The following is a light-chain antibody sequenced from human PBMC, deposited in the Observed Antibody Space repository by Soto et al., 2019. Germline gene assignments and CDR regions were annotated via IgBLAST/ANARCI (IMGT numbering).Light chain of an antibody. V-gene: IGKV3-15*01. CDR1: QSVSSN. Sequence: EIVMTQSPATLSVSPGERATLSCRASQSVSSNLAWYQQKPGQAPRLLIYDASTRATGIPARFSGSGSGTECTIAVSSLQSEDFAVSHCQQYNNWPEVTCGQGTKVEIK. CDR3: QQYNNWPEVT. CDR2: DAS. J-gene: IGKJ1*01.